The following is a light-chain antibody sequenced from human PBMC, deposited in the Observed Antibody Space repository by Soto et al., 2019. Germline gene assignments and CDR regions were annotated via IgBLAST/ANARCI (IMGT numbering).Light chain of an antibody. CDR2: GAS. J-gene: IGKJ1*01. CDR1: QSVDSN. Sequence: EIVMTQSPVTLSVSPGERATLSCRASQSVDSNLAWYQQKAGQAPRLLIYGASTRATGIPARFSGSGSGTEFTLTISSLQSEDFAVYYCQQRSNWPPWTFGQGTKVDI. CDR3: QQRSNWPPWT. V-gene: IGKV3-15*01.